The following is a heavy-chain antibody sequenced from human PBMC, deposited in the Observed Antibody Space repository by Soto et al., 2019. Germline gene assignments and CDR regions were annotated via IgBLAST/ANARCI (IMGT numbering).Heavy chain of an antibody. CDR2: INPNSGGT. D-gene: IGHD6-6*01. CDR3: ARDQAGIAARPYYYYYMDV. V-gene: IGHV1-2*04. J-gene: IGHJ6*03. CDR1: GYTFTGYY. Sequence: ASVKVSCKASGYTFTGYYVHWVRQAPGQGLEWMGWINPNSGGTNYAQKFQGWVTMTRDTSISTAYMELSRLRSDDTAVYYCARDQAGIAARPYYYYYMDVWGKGTTVTVSS.